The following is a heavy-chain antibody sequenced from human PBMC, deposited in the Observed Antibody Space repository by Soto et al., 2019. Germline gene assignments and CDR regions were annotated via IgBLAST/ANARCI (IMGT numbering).Heavy chain of an antibody. CDR1: GYTFITYG. D-gene: IGHD3-22*01. V-gene: IGHV1-18*01. CDR2: ISTYNGNT. J-gene: IGHJ4*02. CDR3: ARGPTDYYDDSANYFLDY. Sequence: QVQLVQSGAEVTKPGASVKVSCKASGYTFITYGVSWVRQAPGQGLDWLGRISTYNGNTRYAERLQGRVNMTTDTTTNTAYMELRNLRSDDTAVYYCARGPTDYYDDSANYFLDYWGQGTLVTVSS.